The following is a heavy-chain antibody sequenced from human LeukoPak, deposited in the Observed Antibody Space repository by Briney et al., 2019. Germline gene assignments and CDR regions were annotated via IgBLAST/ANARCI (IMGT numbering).Heavy chain of an antibody. J-gene: IGHJ4*02. CDR3: ARATGSYYSIGY. CDR2: INSDGSST. CDR1: GFTFSSYW. V-gene: IGHV3-74*01. Sequence: GGSLRLSCVASGFTFSSYWIHWVRQAPGKGLLWVSRINSDGSSTSYADSVKGRFTISRDNAKNTLYLQMNSLRAEDTAVYYCARATGSYYSIGYWGQGTLVTVSS. D-gene: IGHD1-26*01.